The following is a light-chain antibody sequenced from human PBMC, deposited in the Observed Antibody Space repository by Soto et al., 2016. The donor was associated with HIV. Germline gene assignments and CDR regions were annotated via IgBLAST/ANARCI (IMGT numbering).Light chain of an antibody. CDR3: QVWDKNTDHRV. CDR2: DDS. CDR1: NIGNKA. J-gene: IGLJ2*01. V-gene: IGLV3-21*03. Sequence: SYELTQPPSVSAAPGKTASITCGGHNIGNKAVHWYQQRPGRAPILVVYDDSDRPSGIPERFSGTNSGNTATLIISRVEAGDEADYYCQVWDKNTDHRVFGGGTKLTVL.